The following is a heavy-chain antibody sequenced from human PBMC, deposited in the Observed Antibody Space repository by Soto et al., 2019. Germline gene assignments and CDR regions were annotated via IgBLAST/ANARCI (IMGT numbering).Heavy chain of an antibody. CDR2: ISGSGGST. CDR1: GFTFSRYA. V-gene: IGHV3-23*01. Sequence: GEALRLSSAASGFTFSRYAMSWVRQAPGKGLEWVSAISGSGGSTYYADSVKGRFTISRDNSKNTLYLQMNSLRAEDTAVYYCAKEVDYVDYLGESFDIPGQGTLVTGSS. CDR3: AKEVDYVDYLGESFDI. D-gene: IGHD4-17*01. J-gene: IGHJ3*02.